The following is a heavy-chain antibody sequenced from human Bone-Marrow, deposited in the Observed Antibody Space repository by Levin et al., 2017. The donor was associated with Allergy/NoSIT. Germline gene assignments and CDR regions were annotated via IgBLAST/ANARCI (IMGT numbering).Heavy chain of an antibody. CDR3: AITGTPIVVVPAASPNYYYYYMDV. J-gene: IGHJ6*03. Sequence: SVKVSCKASGGTFSSYAISWVRQAPGQGLEWMGGIIPIFGTANYAQKFQGRVTITADKSTSTAYMELSSLRSEDTALYYCAITGTPIVVVPAASPNYYYYYMDVWGKGTTVTVSS. CDR1: GGTFSSYA. V-gene: IGHV1-69*06. D-gene: IGHD2-2*01. CDR2: IIPIFGTA.